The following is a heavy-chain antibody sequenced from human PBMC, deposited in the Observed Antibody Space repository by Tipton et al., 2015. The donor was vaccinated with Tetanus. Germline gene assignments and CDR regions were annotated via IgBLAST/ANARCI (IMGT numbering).Heavy chain of an antibody. J-gene: IGHJ5*02. D-gene: IGHD6-13*01. Sequence: QSGPEVKKPGSSVKVSCKASGGTFSSYAISWVRQAPGQGLEWMGGIIPIFGTANYAQKFQGRVTITADESTSTAYMELSSLRSEDTAVYYCARAPLRYSSPSNWFDPWGQGTLVTVSS. CDR1: GGTFSSYA. CDR3: ARAPLRYSSPSNWFDP. V-gene: IGHV1-69*01. CDR2: IIPIFGTA.